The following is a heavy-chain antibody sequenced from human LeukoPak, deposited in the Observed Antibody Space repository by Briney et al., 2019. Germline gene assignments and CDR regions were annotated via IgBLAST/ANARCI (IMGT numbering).Heavy chain of an antibody. Sequence: GGSLRLSCAASGFTFDDYAMHWVRQAPGKGLEWVSGISWNSGSIGYADSVKGRFTISRDNAKNSLYLQMNSLRAEDTALYYCAKDFSHEWAAAGSNWLDPWGQGTLVTVSS. V-gene: IGHV3-9*01. CDR2: ISWNSGSI. J-gene: IGHJ5*02. CDR1: GFTFDDYA. CDR3: AKDFSHEWAAAGSNWLDP. D-gene: IGHD6-13*01.